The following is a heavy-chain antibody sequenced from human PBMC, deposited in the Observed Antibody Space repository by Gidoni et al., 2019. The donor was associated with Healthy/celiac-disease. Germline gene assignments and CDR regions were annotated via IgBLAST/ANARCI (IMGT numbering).Heavy chain of an antibody. D-gene: IGHD3-22*01. CDR1: GFTFSNAW. CDR2: IKSKTDGGTT. J-gene: IGHJ4*02. V-gene: IGHV3-15*01. Sequence: EVQLVESGGGLVKPGGSLRLSCAASGFTFSNAWMSWVRQAPGKGLEWVGRIKSKTDGGTTDYAAPVKGRFTISRDDSKNTLYLQMNSLKTEDXAVYYCTYYYDSSGYYYGFDYWGQGTLVTVSS. CDR3: TYYYDSSGYYYGFDY.